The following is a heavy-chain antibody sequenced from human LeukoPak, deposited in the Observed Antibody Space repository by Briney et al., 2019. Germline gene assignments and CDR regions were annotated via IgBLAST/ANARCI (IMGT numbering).Heavy chain of an antibody. CDR3: ARVGLLWFGELLRSRLDYFDY. CDR2: ISAYNGNT. V-gene: IGHV1-18*01. CDR1: GYTFTSYG. J-gene: IGHJ4*02. D-gene: IGHD3-10*01. Sequence: PSVKVSCKASGYTFTSYGISWVRQAPGQGLEWIGWISAYNGNTNYAQKLQGRVTMTTDTSTSTAYMELRSLRSDDTAVYYCARVGLLWFGELLRSRLDYFDYWGQGTLVTVSS.